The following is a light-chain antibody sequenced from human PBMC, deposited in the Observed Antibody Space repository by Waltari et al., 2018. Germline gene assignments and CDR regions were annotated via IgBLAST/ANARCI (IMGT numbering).Light chain of an antibody. Sequence: EIVMTQSPATLSVSPGERAIISCRASQSVTTNLAWYQQKPGQPPRLLIYGASTRGADIPARFSGSGSDTEFTLTITSLQSEDFAVYYCHQYNDGPPFNFGQGTKLEIK. CDR1: QSVTTN. CDR2: GAS. CDR3: HQYNDGPPFN. V-gene: IGKV3-15*01. J-gene: IGKJ2*01.